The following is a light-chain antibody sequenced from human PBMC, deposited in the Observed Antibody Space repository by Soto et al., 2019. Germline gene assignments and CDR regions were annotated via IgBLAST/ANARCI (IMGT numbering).Light chain of an antibody. V-gene: IGKV3-11*01. Sequence: TLSSFPGDRVNLSCRASQAVNTRLAWYQPKPGQAPRLLIYLASNRAAGVPARFSGSGSGTDFTLTISNVEPEDFAVYYCHQRRWWPRRFGRWAKVDMK. CDR3: HQRRWWPRR. CDR1: QAVNTR. J-gene: IGKJ4*01. CDR2: LAS.